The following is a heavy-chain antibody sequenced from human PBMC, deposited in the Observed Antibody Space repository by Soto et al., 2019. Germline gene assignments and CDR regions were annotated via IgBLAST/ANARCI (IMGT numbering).Heavy chain of an antibody. CDR3: TTSGVGFLGWSWFDP. CDR1: RFTFSNAG. V-gene: IGHV3-15*01. Sequence: PGRSLRISSAASRFTFSNAGMSWVRQAPGKGLEWVGRIKSKTDGGTTDYAAPVKGRFTISRDASKNTLYLQMNSQKTEGTAVFYCTTSGVGFLGWSWFDPWGQGTLVTVSS. CDR2: IKSKTDGGTT. D-gene: IGHD3-3*01. J-gene: IGHJ5*02.